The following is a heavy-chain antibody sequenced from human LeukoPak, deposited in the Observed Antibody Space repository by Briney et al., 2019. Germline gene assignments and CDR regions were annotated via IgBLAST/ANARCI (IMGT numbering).Heavy chain of an antibody. CDR2: IASDGSHT. CDR3: ARERQDTIVHSGAFDI. D-gene: IGHD3-10*01. CDR1: GFTFSTYF. V-gene: IGHV3-30-3*01. Sequence: GRSLRLSCAASGFTFSTYFMHWVRQAPGKGLEWVAVIASDGSHTFYVESVKGRFTISRDNSKNTLCLQMNSLRAEDTAVYFCARERQDTIVHSGAFDIWGQGTMVTVSS. J-gene: IGHJ3*02.